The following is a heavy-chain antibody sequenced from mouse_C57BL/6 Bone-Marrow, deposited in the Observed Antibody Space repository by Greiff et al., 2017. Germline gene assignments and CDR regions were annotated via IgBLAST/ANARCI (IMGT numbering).Heavy chain of an antibody. CDR1: SYTFTSYG. Sequence: VKLVESGAELARPGASVKLSCKASSYTFTSYGISWVKQRTGQGLEWIGEIYPRSGNTYYNEKFKGKATLTADKSSSTAYMELRSLTSEDSAVYFCARYYYDFHWYFDVWGTGTTVTVSS. CDR2: IYPRSGNT. CDR3: ARYYYDFHWYFDV. J-gene: IGHJ1*03. V-gene: IGHV1-81*01. D-gene: IGHD2-4*01.